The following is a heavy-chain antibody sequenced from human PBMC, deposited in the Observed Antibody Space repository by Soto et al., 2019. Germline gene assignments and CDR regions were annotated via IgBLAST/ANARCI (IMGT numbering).Heavy chain of an antibody. CDR2: ISSSGSTA. V-gene: IGHV3-48*03. Sequence: GGSLRLSXAASGFTFSRFELHWVRQAPGKGLEWISYISSSGSTAYYASSVEGRSTISRDNANNSVYLQMDSLRAEDTALYYCTRAAWFPYLSFYWGQGALVTVSS. J-gene: IGHJ4*02. CDR1: GFTFSRFE. CDR3: TRAAWFPYLSFY. D-gene: IGHD3-10*01.